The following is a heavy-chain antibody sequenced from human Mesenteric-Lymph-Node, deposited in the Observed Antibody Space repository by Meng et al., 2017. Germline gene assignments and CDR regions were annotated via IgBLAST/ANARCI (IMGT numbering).Heavy chain of an antibody. Sequence: QGQLRESGPALVKPSETLSLTCAVSGDSITNHNWWAWVRQPPGKGLEWIGEIPHRGSSAYNPSLKSRVSMSIDKSKNQFSLKLSFVAAADTAIYYCARELDAVGVTAYDLWGQGTLVTVSS. D-gene: IGHD2-21*02. CDR2: IPHRGSS. J-gene: IGHJ4*02. CDR3: ARELDAVGVTAYDL. V-gene: IGHV4-4*02. CDR1: GDSITNHNW.